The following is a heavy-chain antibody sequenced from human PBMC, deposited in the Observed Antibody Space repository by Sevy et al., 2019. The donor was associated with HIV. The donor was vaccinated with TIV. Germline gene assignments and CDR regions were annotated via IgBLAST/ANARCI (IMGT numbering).Heavy chain of an antibody. D-gene: IGHD3-16*01. Sequence: GGSLRLSCAASGFIFSNSWMGWVRQAPGRGLECVAAIKPDGSDKYYVDSVKGRFIVSRANAKNSLFLQMNSLRDEDTGFYFGGRGGGGHWGQGALVTVSS. CDR1: GFIFSNSW. V-gene: IGHV3-7*04. J-gene: IGHJ4*02. CDR3: GRGGGGH. CDR2: IKPDGSDK.